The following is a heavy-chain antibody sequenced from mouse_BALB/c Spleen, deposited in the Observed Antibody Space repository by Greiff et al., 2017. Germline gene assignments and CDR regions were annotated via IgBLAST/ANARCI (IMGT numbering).Heavy chain of an antibody. Sequence: EVQRVESGGGLVQPGGSRKLSCAASGFTFSSFGMHWVRQAPEKGLEWVAYISSGSSTIYYADTVKGRFTISRDNPKNTLFLQMTSLRSEDTAMYYCAQTDYGRAMDYWGQGTSVTVSS. CDR3: AQTDYGRAMDY. CDR1: GFTFSSFG. V-gene: IGHV5-17*02. CDR2: ISSGSSTI. J-gene: IGHJ4*01. D-gene: IGHD2-4*01.